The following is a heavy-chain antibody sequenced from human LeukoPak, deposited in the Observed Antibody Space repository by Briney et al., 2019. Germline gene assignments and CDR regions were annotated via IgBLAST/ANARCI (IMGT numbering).Heavy chain of an antibody. CDR1: GFTFSNCW. V-gene: IGHV3-7*01. Sequence: GGSLRLSCGVSGFTFSNCWMNWVRQAPGKGLEWVANIKEDGSERNYADSVKGRFTISRDNAKNSLFLQMNSLRAEDTAVYYCTRDGFYWNDFDYWGQGTLVTVSS. CDR3: TRDGFYWNDFDY. CDR2: IKEDGSER. D-gene: IGHD1-1*01. J-gene: IGHJ4*02.